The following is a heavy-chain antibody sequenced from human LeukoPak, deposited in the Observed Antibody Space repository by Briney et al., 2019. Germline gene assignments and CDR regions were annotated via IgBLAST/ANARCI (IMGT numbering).Heavy chain of an antibody. CDR2: IYYSGST. CDR1: GGSISSYY. CDR3: GRGAPSRYYYGSGSVYYYGMDV. V-gene: IGHV4-59*01. J-gene: IGHJ6*02. Sequence: SETLSLTCTVSGGSISSYYWSWIRQPPGKGLEWIGYIYYSGSTNYNPSLKSRVTISVDTSKNQFSRKLSSVTAADAAVYYCGRGAPSRYYYGSGSVYYYGMDVWGQGTTVTVSS. D-gene: IGHD3-10*01.